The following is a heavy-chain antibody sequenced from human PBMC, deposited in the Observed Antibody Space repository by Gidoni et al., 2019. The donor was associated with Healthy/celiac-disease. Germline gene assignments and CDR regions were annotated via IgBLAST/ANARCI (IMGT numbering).Heavy chain of an antibody. D-gene: IGHD3-22*01. J-gene: IGHJ4*02. CDR2: ISGSGGST. V-gene: IGHV3-23*01. CDR1: GFTFSSYA. Sequence: EVQLLESGGGLVQPGGSLRLSCAASGFTFSSYAMSWVRQAPGKGLEWVSAISGSGGSTYYADSVKGRFTISRDNSKNTLYLQMNSLRAEDTAVYYCAKDHEKVNLIVVVAHFDYWGQGTLVTVSS. CDR3: AKDHEKVNLIVVVAHFDY.